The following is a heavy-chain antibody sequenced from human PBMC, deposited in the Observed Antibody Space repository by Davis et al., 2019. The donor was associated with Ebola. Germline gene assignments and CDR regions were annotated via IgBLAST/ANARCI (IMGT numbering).Heavy chain of an antibody. CDR3: ARDGELWITFPDY. Sequence: GGSLRLSCAASGFIFSNYWMSWVRQAPGKGPEWVAIIKQDGGEKYYVDSVKGRFTISRDNSKNTLYLQMNSLRAEDTAVYYCARDGELWITFPDYWGQGTLVTVSS. V-gene: IGHV3-7*01. J-gene: IGHJ4*02. D-gene: IGHD3-16*01. CDR1: GFIFSNYW. CDR2: IKQDGGEK.